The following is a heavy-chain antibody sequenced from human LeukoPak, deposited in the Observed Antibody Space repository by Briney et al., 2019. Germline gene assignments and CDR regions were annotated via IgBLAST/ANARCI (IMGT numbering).Heavy chain of an antibody. V-gene: IGHV3-15*01. J-gene: IGHJ3*02. CDR2: IKSKTDGGTT. CDR3: TTEPGHHEPDAFDI. D-gene: IGHD1-14*01. CDR1: GFTFSNAW. Sequence: GGSLRLSCAASGFTFSNAWMSWVRQAQGKGLEWVGRIKSKTDGGTTDYAAPVKGRFTISRDDSKNTLYLQMNSLKTEDTAVYYCTTEPGHHEPDAFDIWGQGTMVTVSS.